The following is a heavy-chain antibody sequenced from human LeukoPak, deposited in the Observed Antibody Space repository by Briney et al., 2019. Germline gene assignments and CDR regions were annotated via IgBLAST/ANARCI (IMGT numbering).Heavy chain of an antibody. V-gene: IGHV4-61*02. Sequence: SETLSLTCTVSGASISRGSHYWSWIRQPAGKGLEWIGRIYTIGNTNYSPSLWRRVTISVDTSRNQFSLRLSSVTAADTAVYYCARDRSYYSDTGTDYWGQGALVTVSS. J-gene: IGHJ4*02. CDR2: IYTIGNT. D-gene: IGHD3-22*01. CDR1: GASISRGSHY. CDR3: ARDRSYYSDTGTDY.